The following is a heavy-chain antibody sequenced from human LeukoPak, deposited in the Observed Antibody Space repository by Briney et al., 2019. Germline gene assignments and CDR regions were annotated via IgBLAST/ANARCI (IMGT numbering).Heavy chain of an antibody. J-gene: IGHJ4*02. D-gene: IGHD2-15*01. Sequence: ASVKVSCKASGYTFTSYYMHWVRQAPGQGLEWMGIINPSGGSTSYAQKFQGRVTMTRDMSTSTVYMELSSLRSEDTAVYYCAGEGRSALGGLDYWGQGTLVTVSS. CDR2: INPSGGST. V-gene: IGHV1-46*01. CDR1: GYTFTSYY. CDR3: AGEGRSALGGLDY.